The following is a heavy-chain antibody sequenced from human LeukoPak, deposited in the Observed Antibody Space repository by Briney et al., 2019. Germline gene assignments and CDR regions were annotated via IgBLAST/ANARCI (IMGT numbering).Heavy chain of an antibody. Sequence: SQTLSLTCAISGDSVSSNSAAWNWIRQSPSRGLEWLGRTYYRSKWYNDYAVSVKSRITINPDTSKNQFPLQLNSVAPEDTAVYYCAREGRELPHLYYFDYWGQGTLVTVSS. CDR3: AREGRELPHLYYFDY. D-gene: IGHD1-26*01. V-gene: IGHV6-1*01. CDR1: GDSVSSNSAA. CDR2: TYYRSKWYN. J-gene: IGHJ4*02.